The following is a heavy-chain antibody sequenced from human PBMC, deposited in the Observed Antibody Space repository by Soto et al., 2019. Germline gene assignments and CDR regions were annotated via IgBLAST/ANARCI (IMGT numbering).Heavy chain of an antibody. D-gene: IGHD3-16*02. CDR2: INHSGST. CDR3: ARGRLYDYVWGSYRPRRYYGMDV. J-gene: IGHJ6*02. V-gene: IGHV4-34*01. CDR1: GGSFSGYY. Sequence: SETLSLTCAVYGGSFSGYYWSWIRQPPGKGLEWIGEINHSGSTNYNPSLKSRVTISVDTSKNQFSLKLSSVTAADTAVYYCARGRLYDYVWGSYRPRRYYGMDVWGQGTTVPVS.